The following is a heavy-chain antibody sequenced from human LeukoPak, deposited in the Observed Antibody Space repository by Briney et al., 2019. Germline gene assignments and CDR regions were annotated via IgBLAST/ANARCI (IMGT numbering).Heavy chain of an antibody. CDR3: ARSPKINYYDTSGYYYDY. D-gene: IGHD3-22*01. V-gene: IGHV4-59*08. CDR1: GGSISSYY. CDR2: IYYSGIT. Sequence: ASETLSLTCTVSGGSISSYYWSWIRQAPGKGLEWIGYIYYSGITKYNPSLKSRVTISVDTSKNQFSVRLSSVTAADTAVYYCARSPKINYYDTSGYYYDYWGQGTLVTVSS. J-gene: IGHJ4*02.